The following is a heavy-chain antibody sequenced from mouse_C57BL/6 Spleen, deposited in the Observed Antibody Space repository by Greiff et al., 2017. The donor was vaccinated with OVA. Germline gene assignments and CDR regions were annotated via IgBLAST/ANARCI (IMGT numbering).Heavy chain of an antibody. CDR2: IYPGNSDT. CDR3: TRGRLRPHYFDY. D-gene: IGHD2-4*01. J-gene: IGHJ2*01. Sequence: VQLQQSGTVLARPGASVKMSCKTSGYTFTSYWMHWVKQRPGQGLEWIGAIYPGNSDTSYNQKFKGKAKLTAVTSASTAYMELSSLTNEDSAVYYCTRGRLRPHYFDYWGQGTTLTVSS. V-gene: IGHV1-5*01. CDR1: GYTFTSYW.